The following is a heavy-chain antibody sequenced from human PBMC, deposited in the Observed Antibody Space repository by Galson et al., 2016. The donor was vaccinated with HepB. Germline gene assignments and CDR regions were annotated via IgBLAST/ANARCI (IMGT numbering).Heavy chain of an antibody. CDR1: GYTLTKLS. CDR2: FDPEDDET. Sequence: SVKVSCKVSGYTLTKLSMHWVRQAPGKGLEWMGVFDPEDDETIYAQKFQGRVTMTEDTSTDTAYMELGSLRSEDTAVYYCATHGLYYYYYGIDVWGQGTTVTVSS. J-gene: IGHJ6*02. CDR3: ATHGLYYYYYGIDV. D-gene: IGHD3-16*01. V-gene: IGHV1-24*01.